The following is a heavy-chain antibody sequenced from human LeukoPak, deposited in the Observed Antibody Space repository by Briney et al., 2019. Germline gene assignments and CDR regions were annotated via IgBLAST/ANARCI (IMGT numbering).Heavy chain of an antibody. CDR2: INTDGIVT. V-gene: IGHV3-74*01. D-gene: IGHD1-26*01. CDR3: AKSMGAEGC. Sequence: GGSLRLSCAASGFTFSSYWMHWVRQAPGKGLVWVSHINTDGIVTNYADSVKGRFTISRDNAKNTLYLQMNSLRVEDTAVYYCAKSMGAEGCWGQGTLVTVSS. J-gene: IGHJ4*02. CDR1: GFTFSSYW.